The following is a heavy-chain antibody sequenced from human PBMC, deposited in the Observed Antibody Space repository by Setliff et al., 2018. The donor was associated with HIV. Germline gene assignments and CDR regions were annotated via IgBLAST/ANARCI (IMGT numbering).Heavy chain of an antibody. J-gene: IGHJ6*03. Sequence: SETLSLTCTVSGGSISSSSWSWIRQPPGKGLEWIGYLHYSVSSNYNPSLKSRVTISVDTSKNQFSLKLRSVTAADTAIYYCARSDLDNGSGYFDYYSYYMDVWGRGTTVTVSS. CDR2: LHYSVSS. CDR1: GGSISSSS. V-gene: IGHV4-59*08. CDR3: ARSDLDNGSGYFDYYSYYMDV. D-gene: IGHD3-22*01.